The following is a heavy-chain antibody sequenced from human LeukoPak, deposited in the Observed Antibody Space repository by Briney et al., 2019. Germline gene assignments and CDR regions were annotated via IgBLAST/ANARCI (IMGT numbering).Heavy chain of an antibody. CDR3: AGSGYYYFDY. D-gene: IGHD3-3*01. Sequence: SETLSLTCTVSGGSMSSSSYYWGWIRQPPGKGLEWIGSIYYSGSTYYNPSLKSRVTISVDTSKNQFSLKLSSVTAADTAVYYCAGSGYYYFDYWGQGTLVTVSS. J-gene: IGHJ4*02. CDR1: GGSMSSSSYY. CDR2: IYYSGST. V-gene: IGHV4-39*01.